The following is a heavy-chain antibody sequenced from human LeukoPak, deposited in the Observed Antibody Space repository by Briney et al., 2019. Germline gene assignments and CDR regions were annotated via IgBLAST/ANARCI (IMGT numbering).Heavy chain of an antibody. V-gene: IGHV4-59*08. D-gene: IGHD3-22*01. CDR2: IYYSGST. CDR1: GVSISSYY. Sequence: SETLSLTCTVSGVSISSYYWSWIRQPPGKGLEWIGYIYYSGSTNYNPSLKSRVTISVDTSKNQFSLKLSSVTAADTTVYYCARSYYDSSGPQVTYYYYGMDVWGQGTTVTVSS. CDR3: ARSYYDSSGPQVTYYYYGMDV. J-gene: IGHJ6*02.